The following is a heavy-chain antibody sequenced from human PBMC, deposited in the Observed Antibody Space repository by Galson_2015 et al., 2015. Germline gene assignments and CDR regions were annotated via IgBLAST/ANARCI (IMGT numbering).Heavy chain of an antibody. CDR3: ARDSTARD. J-gene: IGHJ4*02. V-gene: IGHV3-7*01. Sequence: SLRLSCAASGFTLSSHWMTWVRQAPGKGLEWVASVEPDGSETHYVDSVKGRFTISRDNAKNSVFLQMNSLRVEDTGLYYCARDSTARDWGQGTLVTVSS. CDR2: VEPDGSET. D-gene: IGHD2-2*01. CDR1: GFTLSSHW.